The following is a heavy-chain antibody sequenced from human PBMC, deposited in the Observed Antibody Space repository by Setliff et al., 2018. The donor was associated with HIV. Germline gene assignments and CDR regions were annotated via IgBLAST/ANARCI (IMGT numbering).Heavy chain of an antibody. Sequence: SGGSLRLSCVASGFVFTNAWMTWVRQAPGKGLEWVGRIKSKTDGGTADYAAPVKGRFTISRNDSESTLYLQMNSLTTEDTAVYYCAGDMVRAYGLDVWGHGTTVTVSS. D-gene: IGHD3-10*01. CDR2: IKSKTDGGTA. CDR3: AGDMVRAYGLDV. CDR1: GFVFTNAW. V-gene: IGHV3-15*01. J-gene: IGHJ6*02.